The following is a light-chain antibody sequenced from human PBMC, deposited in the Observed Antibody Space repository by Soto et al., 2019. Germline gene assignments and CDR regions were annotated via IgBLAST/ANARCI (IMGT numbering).Light chain of an antibody. CDR3: QQRSNWPRVST. V-gene: IGKV3-11*01. J-gene: IGKJ4*01. CDR1: QSVSSY. Sequence: EIVLTQSPATLSLSPGERATLSCRASQSVSSYLAWYQQKPGQAPRLLIYDASNRATGIPARFSGSGSGTDFTLTISSLEPEDFAVYYCQQRSNWPRVSTFGGGTKVDIK. CDR2: DAS.